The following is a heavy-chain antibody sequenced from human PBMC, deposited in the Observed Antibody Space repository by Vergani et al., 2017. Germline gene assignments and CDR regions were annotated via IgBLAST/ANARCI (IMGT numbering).Heavy chain of an antibody. J-gene: IGHJ4*02. CDR1: GYTFTSYY. Sequence: QVQLVQSGAEVKKPGASVKVSCKASGYTFTSYYMHWVRQAPGQGLEWMGWINPNSGGTNYAQKFQGRVTMTRDTSISTAYMELSRLRSDDTAVYYCARGYSSGWYSSFFDYWGQGTLVTVSS. V-gene: IGHV1-2*02. D-gene: IGHD6-19*01. CDR2: INPNSGGT. CDR3: ARGYSSGWYSSFFDY.